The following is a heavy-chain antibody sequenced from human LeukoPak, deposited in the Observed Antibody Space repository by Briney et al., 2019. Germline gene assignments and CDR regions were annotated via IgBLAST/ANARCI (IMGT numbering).Heavy chain of an antibody. J-gene: IGHJ4*02. CDR3: ASFSYGQLFDY. CDR2: ISSSSSYI. Sequence: GGSLRLSCAASGFTFSSYSMNWVRQAPGKGLEGVSSISSSSSYIYYADSVKGRFTISRDNAKNSLYLQVNSLRAEDTAVYYCASFSYGQLFDYWGQGTLVTVSS. V-gene: IGHV3-21*01. D-gene: IGHD5-18*01. CDR1: GFTFSSYS.